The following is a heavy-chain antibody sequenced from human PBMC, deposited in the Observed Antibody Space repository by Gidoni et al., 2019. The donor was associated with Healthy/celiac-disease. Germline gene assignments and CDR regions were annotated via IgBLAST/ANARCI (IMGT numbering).Heavy chain of an antibody. J-gene: IGHJ4*02. Sequence: QVQLQESGPGLVKPSQTLSLTCTVSGGAISSGSYYWSWIRQPAGKGLEWIGRIYTSGSTNYNPSLKSRVTISVDTSKNQFSLKLSSVTAADTAVYYCVTSIYYYGSGSYYNGWGQGTLVTVSS. CDR2: IYTSGST. D-gene: IGHD3-10*01. CDR1: GGAISSGSYY. CDR3: VTSIYYYGSGSYYNG. V-gene: IGHV4-61*02.